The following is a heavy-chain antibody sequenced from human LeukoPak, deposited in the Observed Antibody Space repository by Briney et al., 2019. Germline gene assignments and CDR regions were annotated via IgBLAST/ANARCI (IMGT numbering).Heavy chain of an antibody. CDR1: GYMFINYG. CDR3: ARDLPPYYFDY. J-gene: IGHJ4*02. V-gene: IGHV1-69*04. CDR2: IIPILGIA. Sequence: SVKVSCKASGYMFINYGISWVRQAPGQGLEWMGRIIPILGIANYAQKFQGRVTITADKSTSTAYMDLSSLRSEDTAVYYCARDLPPYYFDYWGQGTLVAVSS.